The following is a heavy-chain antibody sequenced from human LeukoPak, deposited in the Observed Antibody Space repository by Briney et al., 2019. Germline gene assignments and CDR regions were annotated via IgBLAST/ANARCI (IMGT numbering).Heavy chain of an antibody. CDR1: GFTFSSYA. Sequence: GGSLRLSCAASGFTFSSYAMSWVRQAPGKGLEWVSAISGSGGSTYYADSVKGRFTISRDNSKNTLYLQMNSLRAEDTAVYYCAKEGLKYCTNGVCYTWVDYWGQGTLVTVSS. CDR3: AKEGLKYCTNGVCYTWVDY. J-gene: IGHJ4*02. CDR2: ISGSGGST. D-gene: IGHD2-8*01. V-gene: IGHV3-23*01.